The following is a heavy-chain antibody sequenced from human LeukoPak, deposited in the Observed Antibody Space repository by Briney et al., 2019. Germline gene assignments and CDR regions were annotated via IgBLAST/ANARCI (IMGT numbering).Heavy chain of an antibody. J-gene: IGHJ3*02. D-gene: IGHD2-2*02. CDR3: ARVGYCSSTSCYNYGMKAFDI. V-gene: IGHV1-2*02. CDR1: GYTFTGYY. Sequence: ASVKVSCKASGYTFTGYYMHWVRQAPGQGLEWMGWINPNSGGTNYAQKFQGRVTMTRDTSISTAYMELSRLRSDDTAVYYCARVGYCSSTSCYNYGMKAFDIWGQGTMVTVSS. CDR2: INPNSGGT.